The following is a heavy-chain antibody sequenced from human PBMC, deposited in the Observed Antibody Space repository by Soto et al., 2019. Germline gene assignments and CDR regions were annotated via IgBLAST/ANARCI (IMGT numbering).Heavy chain of an antibody. CDR1: GYMFTSYY. J-gene: IGHJ4*02. Sequence: QVQLVQSGAEVKKPGASVKVSCKASGYMFTSYYMHWVRQAPGQGLEWMGLIDPSSGSPKYAQKFQGRVTMTRDTSTNTVYMDLSSLRSEDTAVYYCAREMATIRGVYFDYCGQGTLVTVSS. V-gene: IGHV1-46*01. D-gene: IGHD5-12*01. CDR3: AREMATIRGVYFDY. CDR2: IDPSSGSP.